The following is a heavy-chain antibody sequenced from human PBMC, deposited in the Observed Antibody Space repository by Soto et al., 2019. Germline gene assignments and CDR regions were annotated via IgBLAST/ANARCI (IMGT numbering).Heavy chain of an antibody. CDR3: ARDHTGTTLGWFDP. V-gene: IGHV1-46*01. J-gene: IGHJ5*02. Sequence: ASVKVSCKACVYTFTSYYMHWVRQAPGQGLEWMGIINPSGGSTSYAQKFQGRVTMTRDTSTSTVYMELRSLRSDDTAVYYCARDHTGTTLGWFDPWGQGTLVTVSS. CDR1: VYTFTSYY. D-gene: IGHD1-1*01. CDR2: INPSGGST.